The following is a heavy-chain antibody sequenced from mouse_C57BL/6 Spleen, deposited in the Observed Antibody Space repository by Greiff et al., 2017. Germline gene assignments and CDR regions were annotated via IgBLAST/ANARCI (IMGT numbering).Heavy chain of an antibody. CDR1: GYAFSSYW. V-gene: IGHV1-80*01. CDR3: ARHRDDYYAMYY. Sequence: VQLQQSGAELVKPGASVKISCKASGYAFSSYWMNWVKQRPGKGLEWIGQIYPGDGDTNYNAKFKGKATLTADKSSSTAYMQLSRLTSEDSAVYFCARHRDDYYAMYYWGQGTSVTVSS. J-gene: IGHJ4*01. D-gene: IGHD2-14*01. CDR2: IYPGDGDT.